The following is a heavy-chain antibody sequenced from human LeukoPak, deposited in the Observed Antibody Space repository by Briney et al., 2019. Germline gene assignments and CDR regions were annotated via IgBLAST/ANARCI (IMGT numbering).Heavy chain of an antibody. J-gene: IGHJ4*02. V-gene: IGHV3-30*18. CDR1: GFTFSSYG. CDR2: TSYDGSNK. CDR3: AKDRTLYGDYFDY. Sequence: GRSLRLSCAASGFTFSSYGMHWVRQAPGKGLEWVAVTSYDGSNKYYADSVKGRFTISRDNSKNTLYLQMNSLRAEDTAVYYCAKDRTLYGDYFDYWGQGTLVTVSS. D-gene: IGHD4-17*01.